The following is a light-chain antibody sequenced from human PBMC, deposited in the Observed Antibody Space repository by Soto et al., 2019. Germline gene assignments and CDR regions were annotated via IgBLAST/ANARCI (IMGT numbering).Light chain of an antibody. Sequence: QSVLTQPPSASGTPGQRVTISCSGGSSNIGINTVNWYQQLPGTAPKLLIYSDNQRPSGVPDRFSGSKSGTSASLTISGLRSEDEADYSCAAWDDRLNGLVFGGGTQLTVL. CDR3: AAWDDRLNGLV. CDR2: SDN. J-gene: IGLJ2*01. V-gene: IGLV1-44*01. CDR1: SSNIGINT.